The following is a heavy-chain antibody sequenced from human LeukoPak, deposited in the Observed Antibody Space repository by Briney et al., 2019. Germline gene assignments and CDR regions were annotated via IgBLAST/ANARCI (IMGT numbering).Heavy chain of an antibody. CDR3: ARDSQVAARGYYFDY. V-gene: IGHV1-46*01. J-gene: IGHJ4*02. CDR2: INPSGGST. D-gene: IGHD2-15*01. CDR1: GYTFTSYY. Sequence: GASVKVSCKASGYTFTSYYMHWVRQAPGQGLEWMGIINPSGGSTSYAQKFQGRVTMTRDTSTSTVYMELSSLRSEDTAVYYCARDSQVAARGYYFDYWGQGTLDTVSS.